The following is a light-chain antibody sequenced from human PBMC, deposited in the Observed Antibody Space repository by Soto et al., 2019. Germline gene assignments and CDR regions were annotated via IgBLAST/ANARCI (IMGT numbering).Light chain of an antibody. V-gene: IGKV1-5*01. CDR2: DAS. J-gene: IGKJ4*01. CDR3: QQANSFPLT. CDR1: QSISSW. Sequence: IQMTQSPSTLSASVGDRVTITCRASQSISSWLAWYKQTPGKAPKLLSYDASSLESGVPSRFSGSGSGTDFTLTISSLQPEDFETYYCQQANSFPLTFGGGTKVDIK.